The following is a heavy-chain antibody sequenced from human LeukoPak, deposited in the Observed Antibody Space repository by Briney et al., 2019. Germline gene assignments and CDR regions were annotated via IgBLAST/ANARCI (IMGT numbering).Heavy chain of an antibody. J-gene: IGHJ5*02. CDR3: ARGYCSGGSCYSVENWFDP. CDR1: GYTFTGYY. V-gene: IGHV1-2*02. Sequence: ASVKVSCKASGYTFTGYYMHWVRQAPGQGGEWMGWINPNSGGTNYAQKFQGRVTMTRDTSISTAYMELSRLRSDDTAVYYCARGYCSGGSCYSVENWFDPWGQGTLVTVSS. CDR2: INPNSGGT. D-gene: IGHD2-15*01.